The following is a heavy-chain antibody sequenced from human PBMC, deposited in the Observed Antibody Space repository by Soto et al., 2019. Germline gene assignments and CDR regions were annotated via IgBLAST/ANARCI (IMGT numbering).Heavy chain of an antibody. CDR3: ARPAQKTKYYYDSSGYCDLGPLYYYGMDV. CDR1: GYSFTSYW. D-gene: IGHD3-22*01. CDR2: IYPGDSDT. J-gene: IGHJ6*02. Sequence: GESLKISCKGSGYSFTSYWIGWVRQMPGKGLEWMGIIYPGDSDTRYSPSFQGQVTISADKSISTAYLQWSSLKASDTAMYYCARPAQKTKYYYDSSGYCDLGPLYYYGMDVWGQGTTVTVSS. V-gene: IGHV5-51*01.